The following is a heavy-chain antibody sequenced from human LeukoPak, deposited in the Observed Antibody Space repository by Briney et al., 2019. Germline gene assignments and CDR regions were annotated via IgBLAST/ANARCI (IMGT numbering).Heavy chain of an antibody. CDR2: INPSGGST. J-gene: IGHJ6*02. Sequence: ASVKVSCKASGYNFISYDMHWVRQAPGQGLEWMGIINPSGGSTSYAQKFQDRVTMTRDTSTSTVYMELSSLKAEDTAVYYCAREDVVLVDAVRYYYYGMDVWGQGTTVTVSS. D-gene: IGHD2-8*01. CDR1: GYNFISYD. CDR3: AREDVVLVDAVRYYYYGMDV. V-gene: IGHV1-46*01.